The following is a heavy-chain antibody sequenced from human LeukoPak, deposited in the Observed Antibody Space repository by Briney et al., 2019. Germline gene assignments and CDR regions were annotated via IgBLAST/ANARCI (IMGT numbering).Heavy chain of an antibody. CDR2: IIPILGIA. CDR3: ATFLYYDFWSGYYPYYYGMDV. CDR1: GCTFSSYA. D-gene: IGHD3-3*01. J-gene: IGHJ6*02. Sequence: ASVKVSCKASGCTFSSYAISWVRQAPGQGLEWMGRIIPILGIANYAQKFQGRVTITADKSTSTAYMELSSLRSEDTAVYYCATFLYYDFWSGYYPYYYGMDVWGQGTTVIVSS. V-gene: IGHV1-69*04.